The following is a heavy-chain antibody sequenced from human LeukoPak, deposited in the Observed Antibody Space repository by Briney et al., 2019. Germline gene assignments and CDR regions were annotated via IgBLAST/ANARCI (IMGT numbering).Heavy chain of an antibody. Sequence: ASVKVSCKASGYTVTSYYMHWVRQAPGQGLEWMGIINPSGGITSYAQKFQGRVTMTRDTSTSTVYMELSSLRSEDTAVYYCARDLTYCSSTSCYPRWFDPWGQGTLVTVSS. D-gene: IGHD2-2*01. CDR2: INPSGGIT. CDR3: ARDLTYCSSTSCYPRWFDP. CDR1: GYTVTSYY. V-gene: IGHV1-46*01. J-gene: IGHJ5*02.